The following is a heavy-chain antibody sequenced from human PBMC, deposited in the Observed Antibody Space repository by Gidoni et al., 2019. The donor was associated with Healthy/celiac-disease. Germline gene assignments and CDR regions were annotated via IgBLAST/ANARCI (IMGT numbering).Heavy chain of an antibody. CDR1: GSTFSSYW. Sequence: EVQLVESGGGLVQPGGSLRLSCAASGSTFSSYWMCWVRQAPGKGLEWVANIKQDGSEKYYVDSVKGRFTISRDNAKNSLYLQMNSLRAEDTAVYYCARSYIIPSAFDIWGQGTMVTVSS. D-gene: IGHD3-10*01. V-gene: IGHV3-7*01. J-gene: IGHJ3*02. CDR2: IKQDGSEK. CDR3: ARSYIIPSAFDI.